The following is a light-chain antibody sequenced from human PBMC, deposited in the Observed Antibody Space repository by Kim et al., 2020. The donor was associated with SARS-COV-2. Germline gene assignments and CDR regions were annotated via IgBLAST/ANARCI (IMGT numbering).Light chain of an antibody. V-gene: IGLV2-23*03. CDR3: CSYAGSSTFVV. CDR2: EGS. Sequence: GQSITISCTGTSSDVGSYNHVSWYQQHPGKAPKLMIYEGSKRPSGVSNRFSGSKSGNTASLTISGLQAEDEADYYCCSYAGSSTFVVFGGGTKLTVL. J-gene: IGLJ2*01. CDR1: SSDVGSYNH.